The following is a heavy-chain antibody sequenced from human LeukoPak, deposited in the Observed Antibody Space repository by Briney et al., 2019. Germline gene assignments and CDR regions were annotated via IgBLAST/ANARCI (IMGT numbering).Heavy chain of an antibody. D-gene: IGHD6-19*01. J-gene: IGHJ6*03. Sequence: PSETLSLTCIVSGGSISSSSYYWGWIRQPPGKGLEWIGSIYYGGSTYYNPSLKSRVTISVDTSKNQFSLKLSSVTAADTAVYYCARGRKQWLKNYYYYYMDVWGKGTTVTVSS. CDR2: IYYGGST. CDR1: GGSISSSSYY. V-gene: IGHV4-39*01. CDR3: ARGRKQWLKNYYYYYMDV.